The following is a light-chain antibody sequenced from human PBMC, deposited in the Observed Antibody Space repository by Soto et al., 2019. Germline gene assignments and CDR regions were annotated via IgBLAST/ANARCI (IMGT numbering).Light chain of an antibody. CDR2: GAS. CDR1: QSVSSNY. CDR3: QHYGSSPRGT. V-gene: IGKV3-20*01. J-gene: IGKJ1*01. Sequence: IVLTQSPGTLSLSPGERATLSCWASQSVSSNYLAWYQQKPGQAPRLLIYGASSRATGISDRFSGSGSGTDFTLTISRLEPEDFAVYSCQHYGSSPRGTFGQGTKVEI.